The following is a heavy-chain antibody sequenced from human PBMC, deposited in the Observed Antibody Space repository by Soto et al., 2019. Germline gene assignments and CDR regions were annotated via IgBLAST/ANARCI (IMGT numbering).Heavy chain of an antibody. CDR3: VRDLRQTSRSGVAYNWFDP. V-gene: IGHV4-59*01. D-gene: IGHD6-25*01. CDR2: SGST. CDR1: GGSINSYY. Sequence: PSETLSLTCTVSGGSINSYYWSWIRQPPGKGLEWIGYSGSTNYNPSLKSRLTISVDASKNQFSLRLSSVTAADTAVYYCVRDLRQTSRSGVAYNWFDPWAEGTLVTVSS. J-gene: IGHJ5*02.